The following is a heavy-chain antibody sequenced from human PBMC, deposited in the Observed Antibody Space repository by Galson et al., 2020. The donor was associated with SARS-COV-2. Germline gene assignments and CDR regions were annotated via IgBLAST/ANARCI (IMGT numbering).Heavy chain of an antibody. D-gene: IGHD3-16*01. CDR1: GASISTYS. J-gene: IGHJ6*03. CDR3: ASLLRGGIDYYYYYMDV. V-gene: IGHV4-59*01. CDR2: IYHNGDT. Sequence: SETLSLTCAVSGASISTYSWSWIRQPPGKGLEWIGYIYHNGDTNYNPSLKSRVTISVDTSKNQFSLKLRFVTAADTAVYYCASLLRGGIDYYYYYMDVWGKGTTVTVSS.